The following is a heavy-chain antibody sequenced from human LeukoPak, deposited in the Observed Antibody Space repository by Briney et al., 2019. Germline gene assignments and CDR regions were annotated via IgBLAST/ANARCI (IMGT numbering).Heavy chain of an antibody. J-gene: IGHJ5*02. V-gene: IGHV3-23*01. D-gene: IGHD6-19*01. Sequence: VQPGGSLRLSCAASGFTFSSYAMSWVRQAPGKGLEWVSAISGSGGSTYYTDSVKGRFTISRDNSKNTLYLQMNSLRAEDTAVYYCAKHLAYSSGWSWFDPWGQGTLVTVSS. CDR1: GFTFSSYA. CDR2: ISGSGGST. CDR3: AKHLAYSSGWSWFDP.